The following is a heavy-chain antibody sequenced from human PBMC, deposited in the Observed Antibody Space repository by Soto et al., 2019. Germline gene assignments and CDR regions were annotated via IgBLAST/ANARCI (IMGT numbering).Heavy chain of an antibody. CDR2: INSDGSST. V-gene: IGHV3-74*01. J-gene: IGHJ5*02. CDR1: GFTFSSYW. CDR3: ARDQGYDILTGYRGFDP. D-gene: IGHD3-9*01. Sequence: PGGSLRLSCAASGFTFSSYWMHWVRQAPGKGLVWVSRINSDGSSTSYADSVKGRFTISRDNAKNTLYLQMNSLRAEDTAVYYCARDQGYDILTGYRGFDPWGQGTLVTVSS.